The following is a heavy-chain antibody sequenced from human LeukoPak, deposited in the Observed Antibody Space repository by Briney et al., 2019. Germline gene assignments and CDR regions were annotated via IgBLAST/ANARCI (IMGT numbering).Heavy chain of an antibody. CDR3: ARDLHTYYYDSSGYPAIYFDY. CDR2: TYYRSKWYN. J-gene: IGHJ4*02. Sequence: SQTLSLTCAISGDSVSSNSAAWNWIRQSPSRGLEWLGRTYYRSKWYNDYAVSVKSRITINPDTSKNQFSLQLNSVTPEDTAVYYCARDLHTYYYDSSGYPAIYFDYWGQGTLVTVSS. V-gene: IGHV6-1*01. D-gene: IGHD3-22*01. CDR1: GDSVSSNSAA.